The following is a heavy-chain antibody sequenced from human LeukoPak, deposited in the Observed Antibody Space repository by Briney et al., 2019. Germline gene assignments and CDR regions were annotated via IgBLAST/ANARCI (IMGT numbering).Heavy chain of an antibody. J-gene: IGHJ3*02. D-gene: IGHD1-1*01. CDR1: GFTFSSYA. CDR2: ISYDGSNK. CDR3: AKDFNWNDRAFDI. V-gene: IGHV3-30-3*01. Sequence: PGGSLRLPCAASGFTFSSYAMHWVRQAPGKGLEWVAVISYDGSNKYYADSVKGRFTISRDNSKNTLYLQMNSLRAEDTAVYYCAKDFNWNDRAFDIWGQGTMVTVSS.